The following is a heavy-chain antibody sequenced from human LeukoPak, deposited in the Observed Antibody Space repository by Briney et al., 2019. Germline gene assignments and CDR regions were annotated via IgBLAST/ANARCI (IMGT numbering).Heavy chain of an antibody. Sequence: SETLSLTCTVSGGSISSSSYYWGWIRQPPGKGLEWIGSIYYSGSTYYNPSLKSRVTISVDTSKNQFSLKLSSVTAADTAVYYCATSRWYTGKLFDYWGQGTLVTVSS. J-gene: IGHJ4*02. CDR3: ATSRWYTGKLFDY. V-gene: IGHV4-39*01. D-gene: IGHD6-13*01. CDR2: IYYSGST. CDR1: GGSISSSSYY.